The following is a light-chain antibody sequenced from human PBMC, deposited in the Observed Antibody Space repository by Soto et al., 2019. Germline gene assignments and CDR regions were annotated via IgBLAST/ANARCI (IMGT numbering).Light chain of an antibody. Sequence: EIVMTQSPATLSVSPGERATLSCRASQSVSSNLAWYQQKPGQAPKLLIYSESTRATGIPARFSGSGSGTKFTLTISSLQSEDFAGYYCKQYNNWPYTFGPGTKLEIK. CDR2: SES. V-gene: IGKV3-15*01. CDR1: QSVSSN. J-gene: IGKJ2*01. CDR3: KQYNNWPYT.